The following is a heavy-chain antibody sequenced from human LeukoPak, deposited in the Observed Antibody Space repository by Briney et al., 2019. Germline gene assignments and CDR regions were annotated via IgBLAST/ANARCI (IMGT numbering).Heavy chain of an antibody. CDR1: GYTFTSYY. CDR3: ARDRDWGSSDPFDY. CDR2: INPDRGNT. Sequence: VASVKVSCKASGYTFTSYYMHWVRQVTGQGLEWMGIINPDRGNTNYAQNFHGRVTLTRDTSMSTIYMELSSLRSEDTAVYYCARDRDWGSSDPFDYWGQGTLVTVSS. V-gene: IGHV1-46*01. J-gene: IGHJ4*02. D-gene: IGHD7-27*01.